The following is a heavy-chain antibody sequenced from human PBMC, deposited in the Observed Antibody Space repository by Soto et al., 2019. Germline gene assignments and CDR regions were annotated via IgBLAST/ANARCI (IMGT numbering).Heavy chain of an antibody. J-gene: IGHJ4*02. V-gene: IGHV4-61*03. D-gene: IGHD2-2*01. CDR2: IYYSGST. CDR1: GGSVSSGSYY. CDR3: ARGYHQLPDFDY. Sequence: SETLSLTCTVSGGSVSSGSYYWSWIRQPPGKGLEWIGYIYYSGSTNYNPSLKSRVTMSVDTSKNLFSLKLSSVTAADTAVYYCARGYHQLPDFDYWGQGTLVTVSS.